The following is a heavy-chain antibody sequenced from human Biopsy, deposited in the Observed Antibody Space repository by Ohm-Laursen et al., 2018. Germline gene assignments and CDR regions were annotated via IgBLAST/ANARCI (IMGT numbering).Heavy chain of an antibody. J-gene: IGHJ4*02. CDR2: INSMFGTT. Sequence: SVKVSCKASGGTFSSFGISWVRQAPGQGLEWMGEINSMFGTTNYVQTFQGRATITADESTSTAYMEVSSLRSEDTAVYYCAKRGVERGRPLAYWGQGTLVTVSS. V-gene: IGHV1-69*13. D-gene: IGHD1-1*01. CDR3: AKRGVERGRPLAY. CDR1: GGTFSSFG.